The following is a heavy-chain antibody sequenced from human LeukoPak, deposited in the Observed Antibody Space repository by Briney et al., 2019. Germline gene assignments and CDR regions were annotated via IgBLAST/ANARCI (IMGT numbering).Heavy chain of an antibody. CDR1: GFTFSSYG. CDR2: IWYDGSDK. Sequence: GRSLRLSCAASGFTFSSYGMHWVRQAPGKGLEWVAVIWYDGSDKYYADSVKGRFTISRDNSKNTLYLQMNSLRAEDTAVYYCARALTFYGMDVWGKGTTVTVSS. CDR3: ARALTFYGMDV. J-gene: IGHJ6*04. V-gene: IGHV3-30*19. D-gene: IGHD2-21*02.